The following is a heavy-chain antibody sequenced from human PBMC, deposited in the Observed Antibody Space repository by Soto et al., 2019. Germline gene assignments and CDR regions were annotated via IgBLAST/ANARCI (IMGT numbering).Heavy chain of an antibody. CDR3: SRHVSPTSSNDY. J-gene: IGHJ4*02. CDR2: IYACDSDT. Sequence: GESLKISCKGSGYSFSNYWIGWVRQMPGKGLDWMGIIYACDSDTRYSPSFQGQVTISVXXXIXXXYXHXXXLXASDSAMYYCSRHVSPTSSNDYWGQGTLVTVSS. V-gene: IGHV5-51*01. D-gene: IGHD6-13*01. CDR1: GYSFSNYW.